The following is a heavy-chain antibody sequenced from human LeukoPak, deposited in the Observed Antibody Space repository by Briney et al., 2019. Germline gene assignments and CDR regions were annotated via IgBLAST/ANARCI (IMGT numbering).Heavy chain of an antibody. J-gene: IGHJ4*02. CDR3: ARVFD. CDR1: GFTFSSYA. Sequence: PGGSLRLSCAASGFTFSSYAMHWVRQAPGKGLEWVAVISYDGSNKYYADSVKGRFTISRDNSKNTLYLQMNSLGAEDTAVYYCARVFDWGQGTLVTVSS. V-gene: IGHV3-30-3*01. CDR2: ISYDGSNK.